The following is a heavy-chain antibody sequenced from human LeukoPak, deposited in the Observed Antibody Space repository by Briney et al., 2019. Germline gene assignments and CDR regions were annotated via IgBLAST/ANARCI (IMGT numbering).Heavy chain of an antibody. D-gene: IGHD3-22*01. Sequence: SETLSLTCTVSGGSISNYYWSWIRQPPGKGLEWIGSIYYSGSTYYNPSLKSRVTISVDTSKNQFSLKLSSVTAADTAVYYCARDGPNYYDSSGYYTHTLIDYWGQGTLVTVSS. V-gene: IGHV4-39*07. CDR3: ARDGPNYYDSSGYYTHTLIDY. J-gene: IGHJ4*02. CDR1: GGSISNYY. CDR2: IYYSGST.